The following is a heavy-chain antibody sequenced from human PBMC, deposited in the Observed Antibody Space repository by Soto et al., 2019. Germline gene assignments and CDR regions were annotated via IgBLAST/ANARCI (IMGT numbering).Heavy chain of an antibody. Sequence: SETLSLTCAVYGGSFSGYYWSWIRQPPGKGLEWIGEINHSGSTNYNPSLKSRVTISVDTSKNQFSLKLSSVTAADTAVYYCARLVLAADLEWLLYPVSDYYGMDVWGQGTTVTVSS. J-gene: IGHJ6*02. CDR2: INHSGST. D-gene: IGHD3-3*01. CDR1: GGSFSGYY. V-gene: IGHV4-34*01. CDR3: ARLVLAADLEWLLYPVSDYYGMDV.